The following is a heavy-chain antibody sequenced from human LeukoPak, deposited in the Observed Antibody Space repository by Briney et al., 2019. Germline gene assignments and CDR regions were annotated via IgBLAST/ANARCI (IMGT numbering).Heavy chain of an antibody. D-gene: IGHD3/OR15-3a*01. J-gene: IGHJ6*02. CDR2: IWYDGSNK. Sequence: GGSLRLSCAASGFTFSNYGMHWVRQAPGKGLEWVAVIWYDGSNKYYADSVKGRFTISRDNSKNTLYLQMNSLRAEDTGVYFCARGTGQYYYGMDVWGQGTTVTVSS. CDR3: ARGTGQYYYGMDV. CDR1: GFTFSNYG. V-gene: IGHV3-33*01.